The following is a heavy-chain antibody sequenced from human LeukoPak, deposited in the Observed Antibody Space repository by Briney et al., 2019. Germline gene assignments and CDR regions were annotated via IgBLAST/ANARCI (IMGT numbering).Heavy chain of an antibody. CDR2: ISGSGAST. D-gene: IGHD5-24*01. Sequence: PGGSLRLSCAASGFTFSSYAMSWVRQAPGKGLEWVSAISGSGASTYYADSVKGRFTISRDNSKNTLYLQMNSLRAEDTAVYYCARDLRDGYHQKLDYWGQGTLVTVSS. CDR3: ARDLRDGYHQKLDY. J-gene: IGHJ4*02. CDR1: GFTFSSYA. V-gene: IGHV3-23*01.